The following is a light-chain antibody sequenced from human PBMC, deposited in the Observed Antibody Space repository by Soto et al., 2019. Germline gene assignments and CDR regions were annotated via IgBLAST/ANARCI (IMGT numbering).Light chain of an antibody. J-gene: IGKJ1*01. Sequence: EIVLTQSPGTLSLSPGERATLSCRANQSVSSSSLAWYQQKPGQAPRLLIYGASSMATGIPDRFSGSGSGTDFTFTISRLETEDFAVYYCLQYGSSLWTFGQGTKVEIK. CDR1: QSVSSSS. CDR3: LQYGSSLWT. V-gene: IGKV3-20*01. CDR2: GAS.